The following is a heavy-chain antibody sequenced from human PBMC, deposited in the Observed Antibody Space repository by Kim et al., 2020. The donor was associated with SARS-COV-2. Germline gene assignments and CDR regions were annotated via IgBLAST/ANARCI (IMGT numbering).Heavy chain of an antibody. CDR3: ASGSRYSGRYGTDV. D-gene: IGHD1-26*01. CDR2: IYHSGST. CDR1: GGSISSSNW. J-gene: IGHJ6*01. Sequence: SETLSLTCAVSGGSISSSNWCSWVRQPPGKGLEWFGGIYHSGSTTYNPSLQSRVTITVDKSNNHFFLQLITVTAADTTVVYCASGSRYSGRYGTDVWG. V-gene: IGHV4-4*02.